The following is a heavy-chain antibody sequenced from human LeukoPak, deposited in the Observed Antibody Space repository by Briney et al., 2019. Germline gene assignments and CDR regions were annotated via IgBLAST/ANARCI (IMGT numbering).Heavy chain of an antibody. D-gene: IGHD5-12*01. CDR2: IYYSGTT. V-gene: IGHV4-39*07. CDR1: GGSISSSTYY. CDR3: ARTDEWLRNWFDP. Sequence: SETLSLTCTVSGGSISSSTYYWAWVRQPPGKGLEWIASIYYSGTTYYNPSLKSRVTISVDTSKNQFSLKLSSVTAADTAVYYCARTDEWLRNWFDPWGQGTLVTVSS. J-gene: IGHJ5*02.